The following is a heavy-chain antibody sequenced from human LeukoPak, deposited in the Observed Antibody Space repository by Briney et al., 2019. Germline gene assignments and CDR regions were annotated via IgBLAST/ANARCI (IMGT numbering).Heavy chain of an antibody. CDR1: GGSISSYY. D-gene: IGHD1-26*01. Sequence: SETLSLTCTVSGGSISSYYWSWIRQPPGKGLEWIGYIYYSGSTNYNPSLKSRVTITVDTSKNQFSLNLSSVTAADTAVYYCARGQWELGGYFDYWGQGTLVTVSS. V-gene: IGHV4-59*01. CDR3: ARGQWELGGYFDY. CDR2: IYYSGST. J-gene: IGHJ4*02.